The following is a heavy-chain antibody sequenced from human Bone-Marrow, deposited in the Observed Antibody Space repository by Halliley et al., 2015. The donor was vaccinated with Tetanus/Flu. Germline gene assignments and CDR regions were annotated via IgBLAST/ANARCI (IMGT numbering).Heavy chain of an antibody. CDR2: ISYSGSA. J-gene: IGHJ5*02. V-gene: IGHV4-31*03. CDR3: ARGPTVTAWSNRFDP. CDR1: GGSITSGNFY. Sequence: TLSLTCTVSGGSITSGNFYWSWIRQHPGKGLEWIGYISYSGSAYSKPSLESRVTISLDTSKNQFSLKMNSVTAADTAVYYYARGPTVTAWSNRFDPWGQGTLVIVSS. D-gene: IGHD2-21*02.